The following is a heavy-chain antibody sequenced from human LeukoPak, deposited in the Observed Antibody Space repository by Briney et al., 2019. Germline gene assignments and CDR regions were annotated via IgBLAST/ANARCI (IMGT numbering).Heavy chain of an antibody. Sequence: PGGSLRLSCSASGFTFSSYAMHWVRQAPGKGLEYVSAISSNGGSTYYADSVKGRFTISRDNSKNTLYLQMSSLRAEDTAVYYCVKDGRSGFGDLLFRWFDPWGQGTLVTVSS. CDR3: VKDGRSGFGDLLFRWFDP. V-gene: IGHV3-64D*06. CDR1: GFTFSSYA. J-gene: IGHJ5*02. CDR2: ISSNGGST. D-gene: IGHD3-10*01.